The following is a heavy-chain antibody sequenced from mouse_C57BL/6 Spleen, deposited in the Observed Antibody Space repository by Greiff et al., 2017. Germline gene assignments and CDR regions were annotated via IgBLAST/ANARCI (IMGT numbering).Heavy chain of an antibody. J-gene: IGHJ2*01. CDR1: GYAFSSYW. CDR2: IYPGDGDT. Sequence: QVQLKESGAELVKPGASVKISCKASGYAFSSYWMNWVKQRPGKGLEWIGQIYPGDGDTNYNGKFKGKATLTADKSSSTSYMQLSSLTSEDSAVYFCAREGNALGVDYWGQGTTLTVSS. D-gene: IGHD2-1*01. V-gene: IGHV1-80*01. CDR3: AREGNALGVDY.